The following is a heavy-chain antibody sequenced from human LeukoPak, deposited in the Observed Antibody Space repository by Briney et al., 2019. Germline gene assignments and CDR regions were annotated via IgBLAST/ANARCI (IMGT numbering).Heavy chain of an antibody. J-gene: IGHJ5*02. CDR1: GYSFTSYW. D-gene: IGHD6-6*01. CDR2: IYPGDSDT. CDR3: ARRFPEYSSSPGWFDP. Sequence: RGESLKISCKGSGYSFTSYWIGWVRQMPGKGLEWMGIIYPGDSDTRYSPSFQGQVTISADKSISTAYLQWSSLKASDTAMYYCARRFPEYSSSPGWFDPWGQGTLVTVSS. V-gene: IGHV5-51*01.